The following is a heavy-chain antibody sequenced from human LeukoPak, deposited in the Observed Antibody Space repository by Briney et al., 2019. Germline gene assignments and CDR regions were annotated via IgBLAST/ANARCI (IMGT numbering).Heavy chain of an antibody. V-gene: IGHV3-23*01. Sequence: PGGSLRLSCAASGFTVSSYAMSWVRQAPGKGLEWVSTISGSGAYTYYADSVKGRFTISRDNSKNTLYLQMNSLRAEDTAVYYCAKYFASGSYYKLPHWGQGTLVTVSS. D-gene: IGHD3-10*01. CDR3: AKYFASGSYYKLPH. J-gene: IGHJ1*01. CDR2: ISGSGAYT. CDR1: GFTVSSYA.